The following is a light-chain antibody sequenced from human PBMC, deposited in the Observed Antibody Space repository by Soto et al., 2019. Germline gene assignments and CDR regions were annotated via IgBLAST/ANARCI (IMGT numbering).Light chain of an antibody. CDR3: QQRSDSIT. Sequence: EIVLTQSPGTLSLSPGERATLSCRASQSVSAYLAWFQQRPGQTPRLLIYDASTRAPGIPARFSGRGSGAVFTLTISSLEPEDFAVYYCQQRSDSITFGQGTRLEIK. V-gene: IGKV3-11*01. J-gene: IGKJ5*01. CDR2: DAS. CDR1: QSVSAY.